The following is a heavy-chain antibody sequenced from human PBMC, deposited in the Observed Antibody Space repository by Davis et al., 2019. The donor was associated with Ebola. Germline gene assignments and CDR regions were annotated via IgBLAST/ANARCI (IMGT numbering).Heavy chain of an antibody. V-gene: IGHV4-59*01. CDR2: IYYSGST. D-gene: IGHD3-3*01. Sequence: MPGGSLRLSCNVSGCSISSYYWSWIRQPPGKGLEWIGYIYYSGSTNYNPSLKSRVTLSVDTSNNQFSLKLSSVTAADTAVYYCARKDYDFWSGYYGMNWFDPWGQGTMVTVSS. J-gene: IGHJ5*02. CDR1: GCSISSYY. CDR3: ARKDYDFWSGYYGMNWFDP.